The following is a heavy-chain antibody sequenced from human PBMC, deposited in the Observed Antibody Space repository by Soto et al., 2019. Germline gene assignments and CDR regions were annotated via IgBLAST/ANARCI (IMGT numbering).Heavy chain of an antibody. V-gene: IGHV3-74*01. CDR3: ARGVDYGGNSGDY. D-gene: IGHD4-17*01. Sequence: EVQLVESGGGLVQPGGSLRLSCAASGFTFSSYWMHWVRQAPGKGLVWVSRINSDGSSTSYADSVKGRFNISRHNAKNTLYLQMNSLRAEDTAVYYCARGVDYGGNSGDYWGQGTLVTVSS. CDR2: INSDGSST. CDR1: GFTFSSYW. J-gene: IGHJ4*02.